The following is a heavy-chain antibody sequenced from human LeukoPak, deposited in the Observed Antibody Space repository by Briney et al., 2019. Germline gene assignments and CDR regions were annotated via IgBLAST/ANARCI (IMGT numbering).Heavy chain of an antibody. CDR3: ASRTGDGYNFYNSS. D-gene: IGHD5-24*01. J-gene: IGHJ4*02. Sequence: SETLSLTCTVSGGSISSYYWSWIRQPPGKGLEWIGYIYYSGSTNYNPSPKSRVTISVDTSKNQFSLKLSSVTAADTAVYYCASRTGDGYNFYNSSWGQGTLVTVSS. CDR1: GGSISSYY. V-gene: IGHV4-59*08. CDR2: IYYSGST.